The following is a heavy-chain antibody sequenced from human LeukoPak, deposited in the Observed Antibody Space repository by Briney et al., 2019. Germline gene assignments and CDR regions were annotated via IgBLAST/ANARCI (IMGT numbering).Heavy chain of an antibody. V-gene: IGHV3-30*03. CDR1: GFTFSSYG. CDR3: AREGYGGKVSPPGHFDY. CDR2: ISYDGSNK. J-gene: IGHJ4*02. D-gene: IGHD4-23*01. Sequence: PGGSLRLSCAASGFTFSSYGMHWVRQAPGKGLEWVAVISYDGSNKYYADSVKGRFTISRDNAKNSLYLQMNSLRAEDTTVYYCAREGYGGKVSPPGHFDYWGQGTLVTVSS.